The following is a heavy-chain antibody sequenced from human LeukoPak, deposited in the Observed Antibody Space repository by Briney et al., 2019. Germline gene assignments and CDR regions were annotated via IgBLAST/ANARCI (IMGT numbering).Heavy chain of an antibody. CDR3: ARGYCSGGSCPSRRASYFDY. CDR2: ISYDGSNK. Sequence: GGSLRLSCAASGFTFSSYAMHWVRQAPGKGLEWVAVISYDGSNKYYADSVRGRFTISRDNSKNTLYLQMNSLRAEDTAVYYCARGYCSGGSCPSRRASYFDYWGQGTLVTVSS. J-gene: IGHJ4*02. CDR1: GFTFSSYA. D-gene: IGHD2-15*01. V-gene: IGHV3-30*04.